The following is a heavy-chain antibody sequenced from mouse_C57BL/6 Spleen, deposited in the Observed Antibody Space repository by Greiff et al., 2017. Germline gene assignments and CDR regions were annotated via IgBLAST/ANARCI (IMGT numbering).Heavy chain of an antibody. J-gene: IGHJ2*01. D-gene: IGHD1-1*01. CDR3: ATHYGSSYYFDY. CDR2: IYPSDSET. Sequence: QVPLQQPGAELVRPGSSVKLSCKASGYTFTSYWMDWVKQRPGQGLEWIGNIYPSDSETHYNQKFKDKATLTVDKSSSTAYMQLSSLTSEDSTVYYCATHYGSSYYFDYWGQGTTLTVSS. V-gene: IGHV1-61*01. CDR1: GYTFTSYW.